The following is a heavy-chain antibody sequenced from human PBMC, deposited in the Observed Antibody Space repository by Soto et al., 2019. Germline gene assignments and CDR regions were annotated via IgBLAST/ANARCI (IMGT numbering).Heavy chain of an antibody. Sequence: GGSLRLSCAASGFTFSYYWMHWVRQAPGKGLVWVSRINTDGSSTTYADSVKGRFTISRDNAKNTLYLQMNSLRAEDTAVYYCARSTYGDFDYWGQGTLVTVSS. CDR2: INTDGSST. V-gene: IGHV3-74*01. CDR1: GFTFSYYW. J-gene: IGHJ4*02. D-gene: IGHD4-17*01. CDR3: ARSTYGDFDY.